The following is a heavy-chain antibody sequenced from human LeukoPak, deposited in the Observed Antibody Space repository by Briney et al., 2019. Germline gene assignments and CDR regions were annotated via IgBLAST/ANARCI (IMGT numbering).Heavy chain of an antibody. CDR3: ATERIQLWLTNFDY. CDR1: GFTFSSYG. V-gene: IGHV3-30*03. D-gene: IGHD5-18*01. J-gene: IGHJ4*02. Sequence: GGSLRLSCAASGFTFSSYGMHWVRQAPGKGLEWVAVISYDGSNKYYADSVKGRFTISRDNSKNTLYLQMNSLRAEDTAVYYCATERIQLWLTNFDYWGQGTLVTVSS. CDR2: ISYDGSNK.